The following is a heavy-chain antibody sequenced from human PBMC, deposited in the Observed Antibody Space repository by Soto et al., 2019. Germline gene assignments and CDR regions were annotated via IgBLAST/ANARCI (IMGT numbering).Heavy chain of an antibody. CDR2: ITNNDYT. CDR3: TLYDALFFDF. Sequence: PWGSLRLSCAASGFTFNTFNINWVRQAPLKGLEWVSSITNNDYTAYADSVKGRFTISRDNAKKSLYLQMNSLRAEDTAVYYCTLYDALFFDFWSQGALVTVSS. CDR1: GFTFNTFN. J-gene: IGHJ4*02. V-gene: IGHV3-21*01. D-gene: IGHD2-8*01.